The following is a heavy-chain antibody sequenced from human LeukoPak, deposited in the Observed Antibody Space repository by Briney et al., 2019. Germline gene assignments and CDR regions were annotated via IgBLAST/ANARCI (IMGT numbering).Heavy chain of an antibody. J-gene: IGHJ5*02. Sequence: WASVKVSCKTSGYSFTDYYMHWVRQAPGQGLEWMGWINPNSGGTSAAQKFQGRVTMTRDTSITTVYMEVSWLTSDDTAIYYCARADRLHGGPYLIGPWGQGTPVTVSS. CDR3: ARADRLHGGPYLIGP. CDR2: INPNSGGT. CDR1: GYSFTDYY. V-gene: IGHV1-2*02. D-gene: IGHD2-21*01.